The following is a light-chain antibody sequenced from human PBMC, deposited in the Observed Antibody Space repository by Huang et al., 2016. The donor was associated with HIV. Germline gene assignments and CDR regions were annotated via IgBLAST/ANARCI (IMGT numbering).Light chain of an antibody. CDR2: TSS. CDR3: QHLFSSPHH. V-gene: IGKV1-9*01. Sequence: IRLTQSPSSLSASVGDRVTITFRASESIYSYLAWYQQKPGRAPKLLIHTSSTLQSGVPSRFSGGGSGTDFTLTISSLQPDDFGTYYCQHLFSSPHHFGQGTRLEI. J-gene: IGKJ5*01. CDR1: ESIYSY.